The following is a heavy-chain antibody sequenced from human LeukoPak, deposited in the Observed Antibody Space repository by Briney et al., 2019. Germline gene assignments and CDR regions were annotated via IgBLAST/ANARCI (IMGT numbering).Heavy chain of an antibody. CDR1: GYTFTRYG. CDR2: ISAYNGNT. J-gene: IGHJ3*02. CDR3: ARGAYCGGDCSSSDAFDI. V-gene: IGHV1-18*01. Sequence: ASVKVSCMASGYTFTRYGFSWVRQAPGRGLDWMGWISAYNGNTNYAQTFQGRITMTTDTPTSTAYMELGSLRSADTAVYDCARGAYCGGDCSSSDAFDIWGRGTMVSVSS. D-gene: IGHD2-21*02.